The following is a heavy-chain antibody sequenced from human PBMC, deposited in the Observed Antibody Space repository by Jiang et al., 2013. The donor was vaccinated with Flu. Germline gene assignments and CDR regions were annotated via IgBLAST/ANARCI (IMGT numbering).Heavy chain of an antibody. V-gene: IGHV1-69*01. D-gene: IGHD1-26*01. Sequence: VQLVESGAEVKKPGSSVKVSCKASGGTFSGYAISWVRQAPGQGLEWMGGIIPIFGTANYAQKFQGRVTITADESTSTAYMELSSLRSEDTAVYYCARDRSEGGVGATGDPWGQGTLVTVSS. J-gene: IGHJ5*02. CDR1: GGTFSGYA. CDR3: ARDRSEGGVGATGDP. CDR2: IIPIFGTA.